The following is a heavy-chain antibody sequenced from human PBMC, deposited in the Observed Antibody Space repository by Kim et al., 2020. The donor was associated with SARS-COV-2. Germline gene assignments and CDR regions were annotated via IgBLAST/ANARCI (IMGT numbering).Heavy chain of an antibody. CDR1: GFTFGDYA. J-gene: IGHJ4*02. CDR3: TRDPGFESTWGY. CDR2: IRSKAYGGTT. V-gene: IGHV3-49*04. D-gene: IGHD3-9*01. Sequence: GGSLRLSCTASGFTFGDYAMSWVRQAPGKGLEWVGFIRSKAYGGTTEYAASVKGRFTISRDDSKSIAYLQMNSLKTEDTAVYYCTRDPGFESTWGYWGQGTLVTVSS.